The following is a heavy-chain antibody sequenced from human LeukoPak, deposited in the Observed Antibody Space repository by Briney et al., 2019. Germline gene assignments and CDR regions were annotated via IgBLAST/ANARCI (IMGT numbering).Heavy chain of an antibody. CDR3: ARDPTSLRYNWNDVGDYYMDV. J-gene: IGHJ6*03. CDR1: GYTFTIYG. D-gene: IGHD1-20*01. CDR2: ISAYNGNT. V-gene: IGHV1-18*01. Sequence: ASVTVSFKASGYTFTIYGISWVRQAPGQGLEWMGWISAYNGNTNYAQKLQGRVTITTDTSTSTAYMELRSLRSDDTAVYYCARDPTSLRYNWNDVGDYYMDVWGKGTTVTVSS.